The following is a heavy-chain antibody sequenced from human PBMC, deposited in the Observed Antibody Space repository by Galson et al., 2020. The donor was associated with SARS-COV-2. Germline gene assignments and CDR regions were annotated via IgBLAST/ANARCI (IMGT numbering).Heavy chain of an antibody. CDR3: ARIKPGMAALREGYYFDY. CDR1: GLSITSTGMR. Sequence: ESGPTLVQPPQTLTLTCPIPGLSITSTGMRVSCIRQPPGKAPDWLARNDLHDDQYYNTSLKTRLTISKHTSKNQVVLTLTYMGPAETATYDCARIKPGMAALREGYYFDYWGQGSLVTVSS. V-gene: IGHV2-70*04. CDR2: NDLHDDQ. J-gene: IGHJ4*02. D-gene: IGHD6-13*01.